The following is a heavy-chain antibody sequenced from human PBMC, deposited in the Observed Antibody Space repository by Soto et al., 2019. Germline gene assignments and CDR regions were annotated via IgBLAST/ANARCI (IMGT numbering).Heavy chain of an antibody. D-gene: IGHD3-10*01. CDR1: GFTFSSHV. Sequence: EVQLLESGGGLVQPGGSLRLSCTASGFTFSSHVMSWVRQAPGNGLEWVSAISGSSGSIYYADAVKGRFTISRDNSKNTLYLQMNSLRAEDTAVYYCAKGRVLQWFGEPPFYWGQGTLVTVSS. CDR3: AKGRVLQWFGEPPFY. CDR2: ISGSSGSI. J-gene: IGHJ4*02. V-gene: IGHV3-23*01.